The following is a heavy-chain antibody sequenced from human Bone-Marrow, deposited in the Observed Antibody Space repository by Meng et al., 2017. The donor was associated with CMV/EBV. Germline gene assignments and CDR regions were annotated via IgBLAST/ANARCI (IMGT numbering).Heavy chain of an antibody. J-gene: IGHJ4*02. Sequence: GESLKISCAASGFTVSGYYMSWVRQAPGKGLEFVAVISSGGFTYYADSVKGRFTISRDNSKNTLYLQMNSLRAEETALYYCARGPRGSFGGVAYWGPGTLVTVSS. CDR2: ISSGGFT. CDR3: ARGPRGSFGGVAY. V-gene: IGHV3-53*01. CDR1: GFTVSGYY. D-gene: IGHD1-26*01.